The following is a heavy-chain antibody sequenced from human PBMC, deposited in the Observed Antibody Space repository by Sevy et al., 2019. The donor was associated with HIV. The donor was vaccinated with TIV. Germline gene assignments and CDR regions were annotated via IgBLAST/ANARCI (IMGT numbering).Heavy chain of an antibody. CDR2: IGTLADT. CDR1: GFIFSNYE. J-gene: IGHJ3*02. CDR3: TRHGILPYGSGKAFDI. D-gene: IGHD3-10*01. V-gene: IGHV3-13*01. Sequence: GGSLRLSCVGSGFIFSNYEMTWVRQGPGKGLEWVQSIGTLADTLYPAPVKAGLTISRENANNSLFLQMNDLRVGDTAVYFCTRHGILPYGSGKAFDIWGRGTTVTVSS.